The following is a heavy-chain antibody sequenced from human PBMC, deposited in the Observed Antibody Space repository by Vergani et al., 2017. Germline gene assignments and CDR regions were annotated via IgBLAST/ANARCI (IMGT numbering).Heavy chain of an antibody. D-gene: IGHD2-2*01. V-gene: IGHV4-61*10. CDR2: IYYSGST. J-gene: IGHJ6*03. Sequence: QVQLQESGPGLVKPSETLSLTCTVSGGSVSSGSYYWSWIRQPAGKGLEWIGYIYYSGSTNYNPSLKSRVTISVDTSKNQFSLNLSSVTAADTAVYYCARTAPAADDYYYYYYMDVWGKGTTVTVSS. CDR1: GGSVSSGSYY. CDR3: ARTAPAADDYYYYYYMDV.